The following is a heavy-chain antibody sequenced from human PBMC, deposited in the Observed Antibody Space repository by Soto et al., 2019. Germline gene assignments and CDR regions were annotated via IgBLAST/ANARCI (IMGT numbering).Heavy chain of an antibody. V-gene: IGHV3-7*01. CDR2: IKQDGSET. J-gene: IGHJ4*02. D-gene: IGHD6-19*01. Sequence: EVQLEESGGGWVQPGGSLRLSCTGSGLIFSSYWMSWVRQAPGKGLEWVANIKQDGSETYYVDSVKGRFTISRDNAKNLLFLQMNSLRADDTAVYYCARDPRLHRTGVVAGSPDYWGQGTLVSVSA. CDR1: GLIFSSYW. CDR3: ARDPRLHRTGVVAGSPDY.